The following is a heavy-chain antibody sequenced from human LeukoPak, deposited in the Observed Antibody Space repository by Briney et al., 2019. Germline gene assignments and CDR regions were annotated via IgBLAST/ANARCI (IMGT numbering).Heavy chain of an antibody. CDR3: ARGAYNWNH. J-gene: IGHJ5*02. CDR2: ISAYNGNT. V-gene: IGHV1-18*01. D-gene: IGHD1-20*01. CDR1: GYTFINYD. Sequence: ASVKVSCKTSGYTFINYDINWVRQATGQGLEWMGWISAYNGNTNYAQKLQGRVTMTTDTSTSTAYMELRSLRSDDTAVYYCARGAYNWNHWGQGTLVTVSS.